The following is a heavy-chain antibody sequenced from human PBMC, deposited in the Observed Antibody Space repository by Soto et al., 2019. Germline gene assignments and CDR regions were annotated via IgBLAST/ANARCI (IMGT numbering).Heavy chain of an antibody. CDR2: IWYDGSNK. CDR1: GFTFSSYG. V-gene: IGHV3-33*01. D-gene: IGHD6-19*01. J-gene: IGHJ6*02. CDR3: ARDWRPASSGWPTYYYYYGMDV. Sequence: GGSLRLSCAASGFTFSSYGMHWVRQAPGKGLEWVAVIWYDGSNKYYADSVKGRFTISRDNSKNTLYLQMNSLRAEDTAVYYCARDWRPASSGWPTYYYYYGMDVWGQGTTVTVSS.